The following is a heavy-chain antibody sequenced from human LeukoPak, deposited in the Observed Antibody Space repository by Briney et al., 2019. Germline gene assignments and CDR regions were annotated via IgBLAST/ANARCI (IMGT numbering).Heavy chain of an antibody. Sequence: GGSLRLSCAASGFTFSSYAMHWVRQAPGKGLEWVAVISYDGSNKYYADSVKGRFTISRDNSKNTLYLQMNSLRAEDTAVYYCARAEWEARVRGVPIRMDVWGKGTTVTVSS. J-gene: IGHJ6*03. CDR2: ISYDGSNK. V-gene: IGHV3-30-3*01. CDR1: GFTFSSYA. CDR3: ARAEWEARVRGVPIRMDV. D-gene: IGHD3-10*01.